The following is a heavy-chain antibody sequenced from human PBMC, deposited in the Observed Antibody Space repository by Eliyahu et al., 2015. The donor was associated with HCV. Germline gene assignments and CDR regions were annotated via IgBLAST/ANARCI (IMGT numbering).Heavy chain of an antibody. Sequence: QVQLVQSGAEVKKPGSSVKVSCKASGGXFSSYAXTWVRQAPGQGLEWMGRIIPILGIANYAQKFQGRVTITADKSTSTAYMELSSLRSEDTAVYYCARDVKGMVRGVEGAFDIWGQGTMVTVSS. CDR2: IIPILGIA. CDR1: GGXFSSYA. J-gene: IGHJ3*02. D-gene: IGHD3-10*01. CDR3: ARDVKGMVRGVEGAFDI. V-gene: IGHV1-69*04.